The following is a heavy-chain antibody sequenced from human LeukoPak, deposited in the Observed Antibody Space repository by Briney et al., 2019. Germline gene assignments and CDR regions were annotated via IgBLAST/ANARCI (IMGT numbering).Heavy chain of an antibody. V-gene: IGHV5-51*01. J-gene: IGHJ5*02. CDR3: ARGSDFWSGYYTYNWFDP. D-gene: IGHD3-3*01. CDR2: IYPGDSDT. CDR1: GYSFTSYW. Sequence: GESLQISCKGSGYSFTSYWIGWVRQVPGKGLEWMGIIYPGDSDTRYSPSFQGQVTISADKSISTAYLQWSSLKASDTAMYYCARGSDFWSGYYTYNWFDPWGQGTLVTVSS.